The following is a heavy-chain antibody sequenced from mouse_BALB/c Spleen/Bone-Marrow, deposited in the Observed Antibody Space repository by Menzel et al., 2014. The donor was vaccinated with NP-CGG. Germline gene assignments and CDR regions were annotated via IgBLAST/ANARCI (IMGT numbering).Heavy chain of an antibody. CDR1: GFSLTSYG. J-gene: IGHJ2*01. CDR2: KWAGGTT. CDR3: ARTGTKDYFDY. V-gene: IGHV2-9*02. D-gene: IGHD4-1*01. Sequence: VKLQESGPGLVSPSQSLSITCTVSGFSLTSYGLHWVRQPPGKGLEWLGVKWAGGTTSYNSALMSRLSISRADSKSQVFSKMNSLQTDDTAIYYCARTGTKDYFDYWGQGTTLTVSS.